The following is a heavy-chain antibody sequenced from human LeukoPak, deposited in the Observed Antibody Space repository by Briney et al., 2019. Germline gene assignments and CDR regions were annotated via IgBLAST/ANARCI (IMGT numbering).Heavy chain of an antibody. Sequence: GGSLRPSCAASGFTFSNYGIHWVRQAPGKGLEWVAVISYDGNNKYYADSVKGRFTISRDNSKNTLFLQMNSLRAEDTAVYYCAKGVDYCSGGSCPADYWGPGTLVTVSS. D-gene: IGHD2-15*01. CDR2: ISYDGNNK. J-gene: IGHJ4*02. V-gene: IGHV3-30*18. CDR1: GFTFSNYG. CDR3: AKGVDYCSGGSCPADY.